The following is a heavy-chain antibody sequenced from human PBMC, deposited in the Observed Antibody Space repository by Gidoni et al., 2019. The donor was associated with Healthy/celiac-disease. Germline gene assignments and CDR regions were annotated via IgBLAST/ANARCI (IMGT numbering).Heavy chain of an antibody. CDR2: IKHDGSEK. D-gene: IGHD6-25*01. Sequence: EVQLVESGGGLVQPGGSLRPSCAASGFFFGSYWMSWVRQAPGKGLEWLANIKHDGSEKSYVGSVKGRFTISRDNARNSLYLQLSSLRAEDTAVYYCARREYVAAPENHAFDFWGQGTMVTVSS. CDR3: ARREYVAAPENHAFDF. J-gene: IGHJ3*01. V-gene: IGHV3-7*03. CDR1: GFFFGSYW.